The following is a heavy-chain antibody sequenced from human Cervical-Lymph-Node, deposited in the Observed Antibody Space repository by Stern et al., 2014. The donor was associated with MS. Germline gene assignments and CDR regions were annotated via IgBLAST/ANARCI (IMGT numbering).Heavy chain of an antibody. CDR3: AKGDSSSPLEY. Sequence: VHLVESGGGVVQPGRSLRLSCAASGFTFSSYGIHWVRQPPGKGLEWVAFIWYDGSNKYYADSVKGRFTISRDNSENTVYLQMNSLRAEDTSVYYCAKGDSSSPLEYWGQGTLVTVSS. J-gene: IGHJ4*02. CDR1: GFTFSSYG. V-gene: IGHV3-33*06. CDR2: IWYDGSNK. D-gene: IGHD6-6*01.